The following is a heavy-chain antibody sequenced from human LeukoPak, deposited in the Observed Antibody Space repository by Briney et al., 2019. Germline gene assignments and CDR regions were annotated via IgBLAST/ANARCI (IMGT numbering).Heavy chain of an antibody. CDR2: ISGSGGST. V-gene: IGHV3-23*01. Sequence: GGSLRLSCAASGFTFSSYAMSWVRQAPGKGLEWVSAISGSGGSTYYADSVKGRFTISRDNSKNTLYLQMNSLRAEDTAVYYCAKDLLRWLQSYYFDYWGQGTLVTVSS. D-gene: IGHD5-24*01. J-gene: IGHJ4*02. CDR1: GFTFSSYA. CDR3: AKDLLRWLQSYYFDY.